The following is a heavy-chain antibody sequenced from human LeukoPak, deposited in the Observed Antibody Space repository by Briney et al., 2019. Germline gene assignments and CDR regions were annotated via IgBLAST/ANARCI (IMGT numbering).Heavy chain of an antibody. CDR2: ISGSGGST. CDR3: AKASFRLLDY. J-gene: IGHJ4*02. CDR1: GFTFSSYA. D-gene: IGHD3-3*01. V-gene: IGHV3-23*01. Sequence: PGGSLRLSCAASGFTFSSYAMSWVRQAPGKGLEWVSTISGSGGSTYYADSVKGRFTISRDNSKNTLYLRMNSLRAEDTAVYYCAKASFRLLDYWGQGTLVTVSS.